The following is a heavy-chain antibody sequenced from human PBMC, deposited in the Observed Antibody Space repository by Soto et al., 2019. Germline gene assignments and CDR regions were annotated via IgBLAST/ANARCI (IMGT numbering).Heavy chain of an antibody. CDR3: ARAPAAAANWFDP. V-gene: IGHV1-69*02. D-gene: IGHD6-13*01. Sequence: QVQLVQSGAEVKKPGSSVKVSCKASGGTFSSYTISWVRQAPGQGLEWMGRIIPILGIANYAQKFQGRVTITAAKSTSTAYRELSSLRSEDTAVYYCARAPAAAANWFDPWGQGTLVTVSS. CDR1: GGTFSSYT. CDR2: IIPILGIA. J-gene: IGHJ5*02.